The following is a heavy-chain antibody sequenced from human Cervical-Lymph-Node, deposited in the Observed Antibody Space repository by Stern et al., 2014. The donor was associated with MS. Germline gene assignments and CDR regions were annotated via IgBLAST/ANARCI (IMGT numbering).Heavy chain of an antibody. CDR2: IDWDDDK. CDR3: ARSGAIAVAGTEYYFDY. D-gene: IGHD6-19*01. V-gene: IGHV2-70*01. J-gene: IGHJ4*02. Sequence: QVTLKESGPALVKPTQTLTLTCTFSGFSLSTSGMCVSWIRQPPGQALEWLALIDWDDDKYYSTSLKTRLTISKDTSKNQVVLTMTNMDPVDTATYYCARSGAIAVAGTEYYFDYWGQGTLVTVSS. CDR1: GFSLSTSGMC.